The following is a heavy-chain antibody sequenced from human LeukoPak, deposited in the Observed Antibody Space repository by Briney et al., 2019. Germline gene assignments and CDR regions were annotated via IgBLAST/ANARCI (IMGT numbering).Heavy chain of an antibody. Sequence: SETLSLTCTVSGGSISSISYYWGWIRQPPGKGLEWIGSMYHNGSTYYNPSLKSRVTISVDTSKNQFSLKLSSVTAADTAVYYCARVSKQQLVRWFDPWGQGTLVTVSS. CDR1: GGSISSISYY. CDR3: ARVSKQQLVRWFDP. D-gene: IGHD6-13*01. V-gene: IGHV4-39*07. CDR2: MYHNGST. J-gene: IGHJ5*02.